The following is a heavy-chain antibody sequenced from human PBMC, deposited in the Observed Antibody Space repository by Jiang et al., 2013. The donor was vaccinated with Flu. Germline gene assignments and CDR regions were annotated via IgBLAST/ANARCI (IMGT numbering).Heavy chain of an antibody. CDR1: GYTFTNYY. V-gene: IGHV1-46*01. D-gene: IGHD6-13*01. CDR3: ARRWADGFDI. CDR2: INPSGGGT. Sequence: VKKPGASVKLSCKASGYTFTNYYIYWMRQAPGQGLEWMGIINPSGGGTTSAQKFQGRLTMTSDTSTSTVYMELSSLTSEDTAVYYCARRWADGFDIWGQGTTVAVSS. J-gene: IGHJ3*02.